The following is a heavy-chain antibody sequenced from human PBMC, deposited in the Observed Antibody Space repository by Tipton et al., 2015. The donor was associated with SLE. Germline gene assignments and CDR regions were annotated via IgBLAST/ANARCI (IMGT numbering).Heavy chain of an antibody. CDR3: ARRGDYSSSWYVGYYYYMDV. CDR2: VYYTGDT. J-gene: IGHJ6*03. V-gene: IGHV4-39*07. CDR1: GGSISSTDYY. D-gene: IGHD6-13*01. Sequence: TLSLTCTVSGGSISSTDYYWDWIRQAPGKGLEWIGSVYYTGDTFYNPSLKSRVTMSVDTSKNQFSLKLTSVTAADTAVYYCARRGDYSSSWYVGYYYYMDVWGKGTTVTVSS.